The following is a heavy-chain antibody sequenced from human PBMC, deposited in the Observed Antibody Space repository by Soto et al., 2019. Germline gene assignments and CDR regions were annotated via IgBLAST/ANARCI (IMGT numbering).Heavy chain of an antibody. J-gene: IGHJ6*02. V-gene: IGHV1-69*02. CDR3: ARLRDSDGMDV. CDR1: GGTFSSYT. D-gene: IGHD1-26*01. Sequence: QVQLVQSGAEVKKPGSSVKVSCKASGGTFSSYTISWVRQAPGQGLEWMGRIIHSLGIANYAQKFQGRVTITADKSTTTAYMELSSLRSEDTAVYYCARLRDSDGMDVWGQGTTVTVSS. CDR2: IIHSLGIA.